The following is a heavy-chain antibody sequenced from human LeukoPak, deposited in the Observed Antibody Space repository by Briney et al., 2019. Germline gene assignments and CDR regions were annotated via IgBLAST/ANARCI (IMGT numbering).Heavy chain of an antibody. V-gene: IGHV3-23*01. CDR2: ISSSGGTT. CDR3: AKFPIAATGTDYYFDY. D-gene: IGHD6-13*01. Sequence: GGSLRLSCAASGLTFNSYAMSWVRQAPGKGLEWVSAISSSGGTTYYADSVKGRFTISRDNSNNTLYLEMNSLRAEDTAVYYCAKFPIAATGTDYYFDYWGQGTLVTVSS. J-gene: IGHJ4*02. CDR1: GLTFNSYA.